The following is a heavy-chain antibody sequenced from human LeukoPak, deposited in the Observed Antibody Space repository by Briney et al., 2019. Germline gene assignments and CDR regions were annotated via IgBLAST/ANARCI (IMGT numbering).Heavy chain of an antibody. CDR1: GGSISSISYY. D-gene: IGHD2-2*01. CDR2: IHTSGST. Sequence: PSQTLSLTCTVSGGSISSISYYWSWIRQPAGKVLEWIGHIHTSGSTNYNPSLKSRVTISVETSKKQFSLKMNSVTAADTAVYYCAREFRASPSFFDSWGQGTLVTVSS. CDR3: AREFRASPSFFDS. V-gene: IGHV4-61*09. J-gene: IGHJ4*02.